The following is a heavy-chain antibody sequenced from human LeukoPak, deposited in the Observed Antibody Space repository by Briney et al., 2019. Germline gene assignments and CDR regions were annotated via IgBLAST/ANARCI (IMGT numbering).Heavy chain of an antibody. CDR3: ARHDGFIPY. J-gene: IGHJ4*02. Sequence: GGSLRLSCVASGFTFSDYAMSWVRQAAGKGLEWVSGISDSGGSTHYADSVKGRCTISRDNSKNTVSLQMNNLRAEDTAVYFCARHDGFIPYWGQGTLVTVTS. V-gene: IGHV3-23*01. CDR2: ISDSGGST. D-gene: IGHD3-16*02. CDR1: GFTFSDYA.